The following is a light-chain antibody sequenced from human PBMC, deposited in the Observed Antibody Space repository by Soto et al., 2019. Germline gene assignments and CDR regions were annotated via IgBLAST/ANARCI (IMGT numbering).Light chain of an antibody. V-gene: IGKV3-20*01. Sequence: IVFTQSPGTLSLSPGERATLSCRASQSVSSNNLAWYQQRPGQAPRVVIYGASTRATGIPERFSGSGSGTDFTLTISRLEPEDFVVYYCQQYGRSPFTFGPGTKVDIK. CDR3: QQYGRSPFT. J-gene: IGKJ3*01. CDR2: GAS. CDR1: QSVSSNN.